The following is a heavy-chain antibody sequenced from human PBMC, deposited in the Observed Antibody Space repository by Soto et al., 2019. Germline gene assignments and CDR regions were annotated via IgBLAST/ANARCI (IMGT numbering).Heavy chain of an antibody. Sequence: PSQTHSLSYTVSGGSISRGGYYWSWIRQHPGKGLEWIGYIYYSGSTYYNPSLKSRVTISVETSKNQFSLKLSSLTDADTAVYYCAASCGGCGGFNYYGMDVWGQGTTVTVSS. CDR3: AASCGGCGGFNYYGMDV. D-gene: IGHD3-16*01. J-gene: IGHJ6*02. CDR2: IYYSGST. V-gene: IGHV4-31*03. CDR1: GGSISRGGYY.